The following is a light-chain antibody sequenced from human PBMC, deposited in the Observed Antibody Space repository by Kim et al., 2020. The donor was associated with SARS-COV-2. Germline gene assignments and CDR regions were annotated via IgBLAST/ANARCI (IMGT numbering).Light chain of an antibody. CDR2: AAS. J-gene: IGKJ2*01. CDR3: QQSYSTPLT. V-gene: IGKV1-39*01. CDR1: QSISSY. Sequence: DIQMTQSPSSLSASVGDRVTITCRASQSISSYLNWYQQKPGKAPKLLIYAASSLQSGVPSRFSGSGSGTDFTLTISSLQPEDFATYYCQQSYSTPLTFGPGTKLEI.